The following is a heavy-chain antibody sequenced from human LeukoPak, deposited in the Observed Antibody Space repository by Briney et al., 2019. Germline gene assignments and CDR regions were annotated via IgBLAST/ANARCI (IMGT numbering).Heavy chain of an antibody. CDR3: ARDQDSWYGPLDY. Sequence: GGSLRLSCAASGFTFSRYWMSWVRQAPGEGLEWVANIKQDGSEQYYVDSVKGRFTISRDNVKNSLYLQMNSLRAEDTAVYYCARDQDSWYGPLDYWGQGTLVTVSS. D-gene: IGHD6-13*01. CDR2: IKQDGSEQ. J-gene: IGHJ4*02. V-gene: IGHV3-7*01. CDR1: GFTFSRYW.